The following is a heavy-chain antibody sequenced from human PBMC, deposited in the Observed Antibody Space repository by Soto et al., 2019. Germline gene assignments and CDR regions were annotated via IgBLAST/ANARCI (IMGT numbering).Heavy chain of an antibody. CDR3: ARADDSSSGYYFDY. CDR2: IWYDGSNK. V-gene: IGHV3-33*01. D-gene: IGHD6-13*01. CDR1: GFTFSSYG. J-gene: IGHJ4*02. Sequence: QVQLVESGGGVVQPGRSLRLSCAASGFTFSSYGMHWVRQAPGNGLEWVAVIWYDGSNKYYADSVKGRFTISRDNSKNTLYLQMNSLRAEETAVYYCARADDSSSGYYFDYWGQGTLVTVSP.